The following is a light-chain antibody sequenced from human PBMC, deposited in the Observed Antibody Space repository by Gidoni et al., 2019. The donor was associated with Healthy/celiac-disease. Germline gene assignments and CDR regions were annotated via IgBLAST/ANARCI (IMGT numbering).Light chain of an antibody. J-gene: IGKJ2*01. Sequence: DIQMTQSPSTLSASVGDRVTITCRASQSISSWLAWYQQKPGKAPKLLIYKASSLESGVPSRFSGSGSGTEFTLTIRSLQPDDFATYYCQQYNSYSYTFXXXTKLEIK. V-gene: IGKV1-5*03. CDR2: KAS. CDR3: QQYNSYSYT. CDR1: QSISSW.